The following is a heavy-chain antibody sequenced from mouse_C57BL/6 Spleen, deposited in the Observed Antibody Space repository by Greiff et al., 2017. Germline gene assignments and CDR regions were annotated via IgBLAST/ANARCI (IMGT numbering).Heavy chain of an antibody. Sequence: EVQLQQSGPELVKPGASVKISCNASGYSFTGYYMNWVKQSPEKSLEWIGEINPSTGGTTYNQKFKAKATLTVDKSSSTAYMQLKSLTSEDSAVYYCARPFDYWGQGTTLTVAA. V-gene: IGHV1-42*01. CDR1: GYSFTGYY. J-gene: IGHJ2*01. CDR3: ARPFDY. CDR2: INPSTGGT.